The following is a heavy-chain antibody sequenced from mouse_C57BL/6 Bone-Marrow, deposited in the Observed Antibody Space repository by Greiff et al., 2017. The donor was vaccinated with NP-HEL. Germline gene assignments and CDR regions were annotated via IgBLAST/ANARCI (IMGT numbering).Heavy chain of an antibody. CDR1: GFNIKDDY. CDR2: IDPENGDT. Sequence: VQLQQSGAELVRPGASVKLSCTASGFNIKDDYMHWVKQRPEQGLEWIGWIDPENGDTEYASKFQGKATITADTSSNTAYLQLSSLTSEDTAVYYCTTPLLYWCAYWGQGTLVTVSA. D-gene: IGHD2-12*01. J-gene: IGHJ3*01. V-gene: IGHV14-4*01. CDR3: TTPLLYWCAY.